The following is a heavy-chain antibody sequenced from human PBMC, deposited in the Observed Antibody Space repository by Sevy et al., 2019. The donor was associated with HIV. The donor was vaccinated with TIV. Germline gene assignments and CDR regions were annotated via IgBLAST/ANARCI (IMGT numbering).Heavy chain of an antibody. J-gene: IGHJ4*02. Sequence: GGSLRLSCAASGFTFRSYGMHWVRQAPGKGLEWVANIKQDGSVKYYVDSVKGRFTISRDNARNLLYLQMNSLRVEDTALYYCVRAIAAAGSFWGQGTLVTVSS. CDR2: IKQDGSVK. V-gene: IGHV3-7*01. CDR3: VRAIAAAGSF. CDR1: GFTFRSYG. D-gene: IGHD6-13*01.